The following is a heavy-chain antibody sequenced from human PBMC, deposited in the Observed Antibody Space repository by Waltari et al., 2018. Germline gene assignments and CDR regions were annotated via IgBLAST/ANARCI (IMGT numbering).Heavy chain of an antibody. Sequence: QVQLVESGGGVVQPGGSLRLSCAASGFTFSSYGMHWVRQAPGKGLEWVAFIRYDGSNKYYADSVKGRFTISRDNSKNTLYLQMNSLRAEDTAVYYCAKAGIVVVPAAIEWFDPWGQGTLVTVSS. V-gene: IGHV3-30*02. CDR2: IRYDGSNK. J-gene: IGHJ5*02. D-gene: IGHD2-2*01. CDR1: GFTFSSYG. CDR3: AKAGIVVVPAAIEWFDP.